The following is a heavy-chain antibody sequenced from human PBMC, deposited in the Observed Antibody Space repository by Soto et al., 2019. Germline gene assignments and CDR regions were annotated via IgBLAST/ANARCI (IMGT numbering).Heavy chain of an antibody. J-gene: IGHJ6*02. Sequence: SATLSLTCTVSGGCIRRRSYYWGWIRQPPGKGLEWIGSIYYSGSTSYNPSLKSRVTISVDTSKNQFSLKLSSVTAADTAVYYCARLTPNPQDYYGMDVWGQGTTVTVSS. V-gene: IGHV4-39*01. CDR3: ARLTPNPQDYYGMDV. CDR2: IYYSGST. CDR1: GGCIRRRSYY.